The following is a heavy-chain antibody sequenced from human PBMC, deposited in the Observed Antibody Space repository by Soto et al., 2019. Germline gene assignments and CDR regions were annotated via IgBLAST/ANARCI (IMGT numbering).Heavy chain of an antibody. Sequence: ASVKVSCKASGYTFTSYDINWVRQATGQGLEWMGWMNPNSGNTGYAQKFQGRVTMTRNTSISTAYMELSSLRYEDTAVYYCARAHPYYDILTGSFGPYYYMDVWGKGTTVTVSS. V-gene: IGHV1-8*01. CDR2: MNPNSGNT. CDR3: ARAHPYYDILTGSFGPYYYMDV. J-gene: IGHJ6*03. D-gene: IGHD3-9*01. CDR1: GYTFTSYD.